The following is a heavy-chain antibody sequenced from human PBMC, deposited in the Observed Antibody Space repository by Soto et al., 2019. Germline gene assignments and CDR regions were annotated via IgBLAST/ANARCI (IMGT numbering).Heavy chain of an antibody. Sequence: EVQLVESGGGLVKPGGSLRLSCAASGFTFSSYSMNWVRQAPGKGLEWVSSISSSSSYIYYADSVKGRFTISRDNAKNSLYLQMNSLRAEDTAVYYCARESPGIAVDTVFTEYNLFDPWGQGTLVTVSS. D-gene: IGHD6-19*01. CDR2: ISSSSSYI. CDR3: ARESPGIAVDTVFTEYNLFDP. V-gene: IGHV3-21*01. J-gene: IGHJ5*02. CDR1: GFTFSSYS.